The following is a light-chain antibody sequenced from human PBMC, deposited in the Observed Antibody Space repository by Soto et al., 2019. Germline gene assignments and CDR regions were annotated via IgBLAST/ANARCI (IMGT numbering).Light chain of an antibody. CDR3: QHFNSYPWT. V-gene: IGKV1-9*01. CDR1: QSISSY. CDR2: AAS. Sequence: DIQMTQSPSSLSASVGDRFTITCRASQSISSYLNWYQQKPGKAPKLLIYAASTLQSGVPSRFSGSGSGTEFTLTISSLQPDDFATYYCQHFNSYPWTFGQGTKVDI. J-gene: IGKJ1*01.